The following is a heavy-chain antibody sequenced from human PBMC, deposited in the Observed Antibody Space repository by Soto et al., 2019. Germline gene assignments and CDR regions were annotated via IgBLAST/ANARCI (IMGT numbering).Heavy chain of an antibody. J-gene: IGHJ4*02. CDR2: IHYSGTT. CDR3: ARDASTNWHYFDS. CDR1: GGYISSGACY. V-gene: IGHV4-31*03. Sequence: SVTLSLTCTVSGGYISSGACYWNWIRQHPGKGLEWFGYIHYSGTTYYNPSLKSRVTMSVDTSRNQFSLKLSSMTAADTAVYYCARDASTNWHYFDSWGQGILVTSPQ. D-gene: IGHD1-1*01.